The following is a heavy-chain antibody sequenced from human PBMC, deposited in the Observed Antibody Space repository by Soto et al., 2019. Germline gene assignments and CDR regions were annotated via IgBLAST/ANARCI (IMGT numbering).Heavy chain of an antibody. J-gene: IGHJ3*02. CDR2: IIPIFGTA. CDR1: GGSFSSYA. D-gene: IGHD1-7*01. CDR3: ARDVGYNWNYGAFDI. Sequence: SVKVSCKASGGSFSSYAISWVRQAPGQGLEWMGGIIPIFGTANYAQKFQGRVTITADESTSTAYMELSSLRSEDTAVYYCARDVGYNWNYGAFDIWGQGTMVTVS. V-gene: IGHV1-69*13.